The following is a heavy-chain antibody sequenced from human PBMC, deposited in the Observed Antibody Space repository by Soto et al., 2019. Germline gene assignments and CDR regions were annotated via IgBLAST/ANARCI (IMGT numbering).Heavy chain of an antibody. CDR2: IYYSGST. V-gene: IGHV4-59*01. CDR3: ARTSPFTFFDY. J-gene: IGHJ4*02. CDR1: GGSISSYY. Sequence: SETLSLSCTVSGGSISSYYWSWIRQPPGKGLEWIGYIYYSGSTNYNPSLKSRVTISVDTSKNQFSLKLSSVTAADTAVYYCARTSPFTFFDYWGQGTLVTVSS.